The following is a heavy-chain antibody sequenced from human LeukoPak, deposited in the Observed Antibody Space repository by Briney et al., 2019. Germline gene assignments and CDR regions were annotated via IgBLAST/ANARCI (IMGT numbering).Heavy chain of an antibody. D-gene: IGHD3-10*01. CDR3: ARVPRSITETYFDY. V-gene: IGHV4-39*07. CDR1: GGSISSSSYY. J-gene: IGHJ4*02. Sequence: SETLSLTCTVSGGSISSSSYYWGWIRQPPGKGLEWIGSIYYSGSTYYNPSLKSRVTITVDTSKNQFSLKLSSVTAADTAVYYCARVPRSITETYFDYWGQGTLVTVSS. CDR2: IYYSGST.